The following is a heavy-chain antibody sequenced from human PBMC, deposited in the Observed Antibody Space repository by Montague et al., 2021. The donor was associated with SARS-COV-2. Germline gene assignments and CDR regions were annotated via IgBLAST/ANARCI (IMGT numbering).Heavy chain of an antibody. CDR1: GSSLNTDGVG. CDR3: ARRYDFYRAEAFDV. Sequence: PALGKPTQTLTLTCVFSGSSLNTDGVGVAWIRRPPGKALEWLALIYWDGDQRYSPSLKTRLTITKDTSKNRVVLTMTNLDPVDTATYYCARRYDFYRAEAFDVWGQGTMLTVSS. CDR2: IYWDGDQ. J-gene: IGHJ3*01. V-gene: IGHV2-5*02. D-gene: IGHD3-3*01.